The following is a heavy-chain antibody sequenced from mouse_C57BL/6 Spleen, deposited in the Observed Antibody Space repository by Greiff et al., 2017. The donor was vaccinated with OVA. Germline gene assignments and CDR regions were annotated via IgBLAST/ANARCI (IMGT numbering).Heavy chain of an antibody. V-gene: IGHV14-2*01. CDR2: IDPEDGET. J-gene: IGHJ2*01. Sequence: VQLQQSGAELVKPGASVKLSCTASGFNITDYYMHWVKQRPEQGLEWIGRIDPEDGETKYAPKFQGKATLTADTSSNTAYLQLSSLTSEDTAVYYCASTVEVPSYFDCWGQGTTLTVSS. CDR1: GFNITDYY. CDR3: ASTVEVPSYFDC. D-gene: IGHD1-1*01.